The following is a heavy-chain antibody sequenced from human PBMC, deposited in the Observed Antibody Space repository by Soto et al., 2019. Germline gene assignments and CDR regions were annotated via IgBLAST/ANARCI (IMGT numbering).Heavy chain of an antibody. CDR1: GFTFSSYG. J-gene: IGHJ6*02. CDR2: ISYDGSNK. V-gene: IGHV3-30*03. Sequence: QVQLVESGGGVVQPGRSLRLSCAASGFTFSSYGMHWVRQAPGKGLEWVAVISYDGSNKYYADSVKGRFTISRDNSKNTLYLQMTSLRAEDMAVYYCAALAAGTDYYYYGMDVWGQGTTVTVSS. CDR3: AALAAGTDYYYYGMDV. D-gene: IGHD6-13*01.